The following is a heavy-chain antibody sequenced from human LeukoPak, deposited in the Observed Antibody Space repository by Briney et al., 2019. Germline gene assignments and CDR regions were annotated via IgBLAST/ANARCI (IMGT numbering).Heavy chain of an antibody. CDR1: GGSISSYY. Sequence: LRETLSLTCTVSGGSISSYYWSWLRQPPGKGLEWIGYIYYSGSTNYNPSLKSRVTIPIDTSKNQFSLKLSSVTAADTAVYYCARRSGDYWGQGTLVTVSS. V-gene: IGHV4-59*01. CDR3: ARRSGDY. J-gene: IGHJ4*02. CDR2: IYYSGST. D-gene: IGHD3-3*01.